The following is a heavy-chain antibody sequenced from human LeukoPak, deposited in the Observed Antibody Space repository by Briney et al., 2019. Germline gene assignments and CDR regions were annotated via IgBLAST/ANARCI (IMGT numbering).Heavy chain of an antibody. D-gene: IGHD3-22*01. CDR1: AGSISSSDYY. Sequence: PSETLSLTCTVSAGSISSSDYYWGWIRQSPGKGLEWIGRISYSGNTYYNPSLKSRVTISVDTSKNHFSLRLSSVTAADTAVYYCSRLTHSYYSDTSGYDPYYYMHVWGEGTTVAVSS. V-gene: IGHV4-39*02. J-gene: IGHJ6*03. CDR3: SRLTHSYYSDTSGYDPYYYMHV. CDR2: ISYSGNT.